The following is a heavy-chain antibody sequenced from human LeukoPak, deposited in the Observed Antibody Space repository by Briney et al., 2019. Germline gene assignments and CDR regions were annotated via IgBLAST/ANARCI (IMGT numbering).Heavy chain of an antibody. CDR1: GYTFTSYY. CDR2: INPSGGST. J-gene: IGHJ4*02. Sequence: ASVKVSCKASGYTFTSYYMHWVRQAPGQGLEWMGIINPSGGSTSYAQKFQGRATMTRDTSTSTVYMELSSLRSEDTAVYYCARGYYDFWGGYPNQFDYWGQGTLVTVSS. CDR3: ARGYYDFWGGYPNQFDY. D-gene: IGHD3-3*01. V-gene: IGHV1-46*01.